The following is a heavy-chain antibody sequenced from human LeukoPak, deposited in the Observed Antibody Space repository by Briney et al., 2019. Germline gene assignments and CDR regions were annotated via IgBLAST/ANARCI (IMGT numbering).Heavy chain of an antibody. J-gene: IGHJ1*01. Sequence: PSETLSLTCSVSGDSISRSDSYWDWIRQPPGKGLEWIGTLYYTRRTYYSPSLKSRVTMSVDTSNNQFSLNLRSVTAADTAVYYCARRRYYDGSGYLEWGQGTLLSVSS. CDR3: ARRRYYDGSGYLE. CDR1: GDSISRSDSY. V-gene: IGHV4-39*01. CDR2: LYYTRRT. D-gene: IGHD3-22*01.